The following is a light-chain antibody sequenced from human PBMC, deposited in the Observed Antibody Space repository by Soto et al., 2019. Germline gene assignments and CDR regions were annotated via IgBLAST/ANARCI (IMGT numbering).Light chain of an antibody. V-gene: IGKV1-5*01. J-gene: IGKJ1*01. CDR2: DAS. CDR1: QSISSW. CDR3: QQYNSYSWT. Sequence: DIPMTQSPSTVSASVEDRVTIHCRASQSISSWLAWYQQKPGKAPKLLIYDASSLESGVPSRFSGSGSGTEFTLTISSLQPDDFATYYCQQYNSYSWTFGQGTKVDIK.